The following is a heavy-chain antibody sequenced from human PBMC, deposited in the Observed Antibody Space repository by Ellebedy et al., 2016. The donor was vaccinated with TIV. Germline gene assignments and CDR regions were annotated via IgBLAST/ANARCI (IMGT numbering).Heavy chain of an antibody. CDR3: AKGPAAVAGCY. V-gene: IGHV3-23*01. J-gene: IGHJ4*02. CDR1: GFTFSSYA. Sequence: GESLKISCEASGFTFSSYAMSWVRQAPGKGLEWVSAISGSGGSTYYADSVKGRFTISRDNSKNTLYLQMNSLRAEDTAVYYCAKGPAAVAGCYWGQGTLVTVSS. CDR2: ISGSGGST. D-gene: IGHD6-19*01.